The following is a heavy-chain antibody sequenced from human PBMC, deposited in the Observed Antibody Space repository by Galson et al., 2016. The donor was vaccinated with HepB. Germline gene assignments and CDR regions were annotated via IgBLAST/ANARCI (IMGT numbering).Heavy chain of an antibody. Sequence: SLRLSCAASGFTVSNNYMSWVRQAPGKGLEWVSAISGSDGSTYYADSVKGRFTISRDNSKNTLYLQMNSLRAEDTAVYYCAKGQQLAYFDYWGQGTQVTVSS. D-gene: IGHD6-13*01. CDR3: AKGQQLAYFDY. V-gene: IGHV3-23*01. CDR1: GFTVSNNY. CDR2: ISGSDGST. J-gene: IGHJ4*02.